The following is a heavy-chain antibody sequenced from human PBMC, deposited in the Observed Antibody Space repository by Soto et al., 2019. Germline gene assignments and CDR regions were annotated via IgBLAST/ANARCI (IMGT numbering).Heavy chain of an antibody. D-gene: IGHD6-19*01. CDR2: ISGSGGTT. V-gene: IGHV3-23*01. Sequence: GGSLRLSCAASGFTFTSYAMSWVRQAPGKGLEWVSAISGSGGTTYYADSVEGRFTISRDNSKNTLYLQMNSLRAEDTAVYYWAKTNWAYSSGWLRHNFDYWGQGTLVTVSS. J-gene: IGHJ4*02. CDR3: AKTNWAYSSGWLRHNFDY. CDR1: GFTFTSYA.